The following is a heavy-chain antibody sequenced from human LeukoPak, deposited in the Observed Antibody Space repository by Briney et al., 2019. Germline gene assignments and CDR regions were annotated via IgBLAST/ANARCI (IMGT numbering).Heavy chain of an antibody. CDR2: ISSSSSYI. V-gene: IGHV3-21*01. CDR3: ARDRWPYSSSSGTNMDV. Sequence: GGSLRLSCAASGFTFSSYSMNWVRQAPGKGLERVSSISSSSSYIYYADSVKGRFTISRDNAKNSLYLQMNSLRAEDTAVYYCARDRWPYSSSSGTNMDVWGKGTTVTVSS. J-gene: IGHJ6*03. D-gene: IGHD6-6*01. CDR1: GFTFSSYS.